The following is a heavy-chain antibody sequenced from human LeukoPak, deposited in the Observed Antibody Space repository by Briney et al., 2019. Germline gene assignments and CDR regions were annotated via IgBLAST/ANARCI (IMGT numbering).Heavy chain of an antibody. CDR2: VNPSGGST. CDR1: GYTFTSYY. D-gene: IGHD3-10*01. Sequence: ASVKVSCKAYGYTFTSYYMHWVRQAPGQGLEWMGIVNPSGGSTTYAQKFQGRVTMTRDMSTSTVYMELSSLRSEDTAVYYCARDKFLVRGVRRDYYYMDVWGKGTTVTVSS. CDR3: ARDKFLVRGVRRDYYYMDV. V-gene: IGHV1-46*01. J-gene: IGHJ6*03.